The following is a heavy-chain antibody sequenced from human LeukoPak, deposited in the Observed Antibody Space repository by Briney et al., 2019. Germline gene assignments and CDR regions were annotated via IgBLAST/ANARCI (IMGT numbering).Heavy chain of an antibody. D-gene: IGHD2-21*02. V-gene: IGHV4-39*07. CDR3: ARTEGPVTEYYFDY. CDR2: IYYSGST. Sequence: SETLSLTCTVSGGSISSSSYYWGWIRQPPGKGLEWIGSIYYSGSTYYNPSLKSRVTISVDASKNQFSLKLSSVTAADTAVYYCARTEGPVTEYYFDYWGQGTLVTVSS. J-gene: IGHJ4*02. CDR1: GGSISSSSYY.